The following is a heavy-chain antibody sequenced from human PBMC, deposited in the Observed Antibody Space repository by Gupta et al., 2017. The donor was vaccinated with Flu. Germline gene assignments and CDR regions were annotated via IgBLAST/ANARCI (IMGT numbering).Heavy chain of an antibody. V-gene: IGHV3-23*01. CDR3: ANSPEPYYYDSSGYYY. D-gene: IGHD3-22*01. J-gene: IGHJ4*02. Sequence: EVQLLASGGGLVQPGGSLRLSCAASGFTFSSYAMSWVRQAPGKGLEWVSAISGSGGSTYYADSVKGRFTISRDNSKNTLYLQMNSLRAEDTAVYYCANSPEPYYYDSSGYYYWGQRTLVTVSS. CDR2: ISGSGGST. CDR1: GFTFSSYA.